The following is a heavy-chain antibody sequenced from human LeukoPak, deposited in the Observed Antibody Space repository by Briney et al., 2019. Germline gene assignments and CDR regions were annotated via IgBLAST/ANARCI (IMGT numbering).Heavy chain of an antibody. CDR1: GGSFSGYY. J-gene: IGHJ4*02. CDR3: ARRPLDSSGYSLGDY. Sequence: SETLSLTCAVYGGSFSGYYWTWLRQPPGKGLEWIGEINHRGSTNYNPSLKSRVTISVDASKNRFSLKVSSVTAADTAVYYCARRPLDSSGYSLGDYWNQGTLVTVSS. D-gene: IGHD3-22*01. V-gene: IGHV4-34*01. CDR2: INHRGST.